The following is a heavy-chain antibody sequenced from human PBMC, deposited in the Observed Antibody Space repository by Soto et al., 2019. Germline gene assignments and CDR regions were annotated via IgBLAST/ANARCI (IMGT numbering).Heavy chain of an antibody. CDR1: GGSISSYY. D-gene: IGHD3-3*01. V-gene: IGHV4-59*08. CDR3: ARQPITIFGVGHDAFDI. CDR2: IYYSGST. J-gene: IGHJ3*02. Sequence: PSETLSLTCTVSGGSISSYYWSCIRQPPGKGLEWIGYIYYSGSTNYNPSLKSRVTISVDTSKNQFSLKLSSVAAADTAVYYCARQPITIFGVGHDAFDIWGQGPMVTVSS.